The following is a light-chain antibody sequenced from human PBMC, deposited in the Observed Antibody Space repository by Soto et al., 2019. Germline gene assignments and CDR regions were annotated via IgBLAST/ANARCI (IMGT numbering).Light chain of an antibody. Sequence: EIVMTQSPATLSVSPGERATLSCRASQSVSSNLAWYQQKPGQAPRLLIYGASTRATGIPARFSGSGSGTEFTLTISSLQSEDFAVYYCKQYSNWPPITFGQGTLLEI. CDR2: GAS. CDR3: KQYSNWPPIT. CDR1: QSVSSN. V-gene: IGKV3D-15*01. J-gene: IGKJ5*01.